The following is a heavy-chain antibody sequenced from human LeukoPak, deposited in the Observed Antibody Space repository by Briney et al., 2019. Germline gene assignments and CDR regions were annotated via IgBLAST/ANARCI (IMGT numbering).Heavy chain of an antibody. CDR3: AIHRSGNYWRAFDI. D-gene: IGHD1-26*01. CDR1: GGSISSYD. Sequence: PSETLSLTWTVAGGSISSYDWSWVRQPPGKGIEWVGYIYYSGSTNYNPSLKSRVTISVDPSKNQFSLTLSSVTAADTAVYYCAIHRSGNYWRAFDIWGQGTMVIVSS. V-gene: IGHV4-59*08. J-gene: IGHJ3*02. CDR2: IYYSGST.